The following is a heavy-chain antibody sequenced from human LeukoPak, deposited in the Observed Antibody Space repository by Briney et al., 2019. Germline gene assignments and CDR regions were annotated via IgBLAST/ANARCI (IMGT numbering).Heavy chain of an antibody. Sequence: GSSVKVSCKASGGTFSSYAISWVRQAPGQGLEWMGGIIPIFGTANYAPKLQGRVTITTDTSTSTAYMELRSLRSDDTAVYYCASRAPYGYSSSWYGYYYYMDVWGKGTTVTVSS. D-gene: IGHD6-13*01. CDR3: ASRAPYGYSSSWYGYYYYMDV. CDR1: GGTFSSYA. J-gene: IGHJ6*03. CDR2: IIPIFGTA. V-gene: IGHV1-69*05.